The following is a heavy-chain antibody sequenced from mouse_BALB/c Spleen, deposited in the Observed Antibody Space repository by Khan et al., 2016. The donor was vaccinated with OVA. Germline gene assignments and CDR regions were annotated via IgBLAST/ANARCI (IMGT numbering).Heavy chain of an antibody. J-gene: IGHJ3*01. CDR3: ARSGQLGLRGGFTY. CDR2: INPSNDYT. Sequence: QVQLQQSGAELARPGASVKMSCKTSGYTFSTYTLHWVKQRPGRRLEWIGYINPSNDYTNYNQKFKDKSTLTADKSSSTAYLQLSSLTSEDSAVYYRARSGQLGLRGGFTYWGQGTMVTVSA. D-gene: IGHD3-2*01. CDR1: GYTFSTYT. V-gene: IGHV1-4*01.